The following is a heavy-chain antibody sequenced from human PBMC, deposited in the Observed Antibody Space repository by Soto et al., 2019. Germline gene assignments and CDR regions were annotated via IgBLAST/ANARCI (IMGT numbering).Heavy chain of an antibody. CDR1: GFIFSSYG. D-gene: IGHD3-10*01. CDR2: ISYDGSNK. Sequence: GGSLRLSCAASGFIFSSYGMHWVRQAPGKGLEWVAVISYDGSNKYYADSVKGRFTISRDNSKNTLYLQMNSLRAEDTAVYYCAKDGGLWFGELAYYFDYWGQGTLVTVSS. J-gene: IGHJ4*02. CDR3: AKDGGLWFGELAYYFDY. V-gene: IGHV3-30*18.